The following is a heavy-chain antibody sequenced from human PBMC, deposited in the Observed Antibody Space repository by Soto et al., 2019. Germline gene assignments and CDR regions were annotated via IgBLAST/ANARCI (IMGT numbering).Heavy chain of an antibody. V-gene: IGHV1-2*02. D-gene: IGHD1-1*01. J-gene: IGHJ4*01. CDR2: INPYTGET. CDR1: GYRFIDSF. Sequence: QVQLVQSGAGVKKPGASVNVSCNASGYRFIDSFIHFVRQAPVQGLEWMGRINPYTGETNSAQKFRGRVIMTSAAAISTAYMELHSLTSDDTAVYSCTRPLRATAGTTFYYWGQGSLVTVSS. CDR3: TRPLRATAGTTFYY.